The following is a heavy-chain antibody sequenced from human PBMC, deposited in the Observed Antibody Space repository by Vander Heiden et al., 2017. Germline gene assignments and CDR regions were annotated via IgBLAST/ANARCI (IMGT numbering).Heavy chain of an antibody. CDR3: AKATLSQIWQNIDY. J-gene: IGHJ4*02. D-gene: IGHD5-18*01. CDR1: GFTLSRYA. CDR2: ISGSGGRK. V-gene: IGHV3-23*01. Sequence: EVQLLESGGGLVQPGGSMSISWAASGFTLSRYAMGWVGEATGKFLEWVSAISGSGGRKYYADPWKRRFTISRDNAKNTLYLQMKGFRAEESAVYYFAKATLSQIWQNIDYGVQVTLVAVYS.